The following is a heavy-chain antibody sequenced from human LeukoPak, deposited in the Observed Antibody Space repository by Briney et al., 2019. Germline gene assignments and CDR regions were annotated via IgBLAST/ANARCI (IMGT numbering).Heavy chain of an antibody. CDR1: GGSFSGYY. D-gene: IGHD5-18*01. CDR2: INHSGST. V-gene: IGHV4-34*01. J-gene: IGHJ4*02. Sequence: SETLSLTCAVYGGSFSGYYWSWIRQPPGKGLEWIGEINHSGSTNYNPSLKSRVTISVDTSKNQFSLKLSSVTAADTAVYYCARGGGATGYTAMVTLPRYWGQGTLVTVSS. CDR3: ARGGGATGYTAMVTLPRY.